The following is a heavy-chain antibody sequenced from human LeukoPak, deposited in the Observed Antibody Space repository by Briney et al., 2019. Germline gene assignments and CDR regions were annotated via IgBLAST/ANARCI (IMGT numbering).Heavy chain of an antibody. D-gene: IGHD3-3*01. CDR3: ARSARLMKGVVEVTALDD. CDR2: ITCTGCTM. J-gene: IGHJ4*02. V-gene: IGHV3-48*03. CDR1: GFTFSTYE. Sequence: GGSLRLSCAASGFTFSTYEMNCVRQAPGKGLEWVSYITCTGCTMSYADSVKGRFTIARDNAKNSVYLEMNSLRADDTAVYYCARSARLMKGVVEVTALDDWGQGTLVTVSS.